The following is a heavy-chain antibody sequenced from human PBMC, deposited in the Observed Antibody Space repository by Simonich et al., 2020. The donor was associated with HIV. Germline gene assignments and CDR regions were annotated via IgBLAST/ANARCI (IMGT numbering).Heavy chain of an antibody. D-gene: IGHD5-18*01. Sequence: QVQLQQWGAGLLKPSETLSLTCAVYGGSFSGYYGSWIRPPPGKGLEWIGEINHSGSPNYNPSLKSRVTISVDTSKNQFSLKLSSVTAADTAVYYCARHGEYSYGPYFDYWGQGTLVTVSS. J-gene: IGHJ4*02. V-gene: IGHV4-34*01. CDR2: INHSGSP. CDR3: ARHGEYSYGPYFDY. CDR1: GGSFSGYY.